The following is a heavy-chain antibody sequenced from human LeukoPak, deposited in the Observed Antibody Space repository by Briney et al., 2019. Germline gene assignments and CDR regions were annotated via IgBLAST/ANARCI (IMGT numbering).Heavy chain of an antibody. CDR2: LIPIFGTA. J-gene: IGHJ4*02. D-gene: IGHD4-17*01. V-gene: IGHV1-69*13. Sequence: GASVKVSCKASGGTFSSYAISWVRQAPGQGLEWMGGLIPIFGTANYAQKFQGRVTITADESTSTAYMELSSLRSEDTAVYYCARAVNYGDYPFDYWGQGTLVTVSS. CDR1: GGTFSSYA. CDR3: ARAVNYGDYPFDY.